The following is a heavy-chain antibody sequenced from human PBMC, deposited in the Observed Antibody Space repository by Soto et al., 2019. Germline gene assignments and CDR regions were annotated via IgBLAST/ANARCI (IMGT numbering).Heavy chain of an antibody. D-gene: IGHD3-22*01. CDR2: FDPEDGET. V-gene: IGHV1-24*01. CDR1: GYTLTKLS. CDR3: AVGPARASSGLIDS. J-gene: IGHJ4*02. Sequence: ASVKVSCKVSGYTLTKLSMHWVRQAPGKGLGWMGGFDPEDGETIYAQAFQGRLTMTEDTSRDTAYMELSSLRSEDTAVYYCAVGPARASSGLIDSWGQGTLVTVSS.